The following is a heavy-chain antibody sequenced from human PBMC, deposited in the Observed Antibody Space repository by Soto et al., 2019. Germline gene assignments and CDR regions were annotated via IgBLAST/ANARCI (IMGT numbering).Heavy chain of an antibody. V-gene: IGHV1-69*13. CDR1: GGTFSSYA. D-gene: IGHD3-3*01. Sequence: AASVKVSCKASGGTFSSYAISWVRQAPGQGLEWMGGIIPIFGTANYAQKFQGRVTITADESTSTAYMELSSLRSEDTAVYYCARVEVNWFDPWGQGTLVTVSS. CDR2: IIPIFGTA. CDR3: ARVEVNWFDP. J-gene: IGHJ5*02.